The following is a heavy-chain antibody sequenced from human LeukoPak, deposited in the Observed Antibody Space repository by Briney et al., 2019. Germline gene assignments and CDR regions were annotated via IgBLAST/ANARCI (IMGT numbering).Heavy chain of an antibody. CDR2: INPNGDFR. CDR1: GYTFGTHW. CDR3: ARDYSGQWEQLTGWWIDP. Sequence: GASVKVSCKPSGYTFGTHWMHWVRQAPGQGLEWMAIINPNGDFRSYAQKFQGRVTVTRDMSTRTVYMELSDLRPEDTALYYCARDYSGQWEQLTGWWIDPWGQGTLVIVSS. V-gene: IGHV1-46*01. D-gene: IGHD1-26*01. J-gene: IGHJ5*02.